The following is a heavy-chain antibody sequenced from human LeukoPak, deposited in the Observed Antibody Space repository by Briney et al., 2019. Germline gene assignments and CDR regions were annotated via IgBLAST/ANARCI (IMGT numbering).Heavy chain of an antibody. CDR3: ARERDVAYYYGSGSQAADY. CDR1: RYTFTNYG. Sequence: ASVKVSCKASRYTFTNYGISWVRQAPGQGLEWMGWISAYNGNTNYAQKLQGRVSMTTDTSTSTAYMELRSLRSDDTAVYYCARERDVAYYYGSGSQAADYWGQGTLVTVSS. J-gene: IGHJ4*02. V-gene: IGHV1-18*01. D-gene: IGHD3-10*01. CDR2: ISAYNGNT.